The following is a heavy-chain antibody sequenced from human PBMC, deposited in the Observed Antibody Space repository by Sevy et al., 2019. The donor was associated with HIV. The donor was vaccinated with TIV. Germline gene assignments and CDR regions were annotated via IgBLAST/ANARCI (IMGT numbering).Heavy chain of an antibody. V-gene: IGHV4-34*01. J-gene: IGHJ3*02. Sequence: SETLSLTCAVYGGSFSGYYWSWIRQPPGKGLEWIGEINHSGSTNYNPSLKSRVTISVDTSKNQFSLKLSSVTAADTAVYYCARRAAAGHAFDIWGQWTMVTVSS. D-gene: IGHD6-13*01. CDR1: GGSFSGYY. CDR3: ARRAAAGHAFDI. CDR2: INHSGST.